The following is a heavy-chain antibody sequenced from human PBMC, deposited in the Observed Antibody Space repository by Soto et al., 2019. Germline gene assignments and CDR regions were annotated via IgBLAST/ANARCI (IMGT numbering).Heavy chain of an antibody. Sequence: PGGSLRLSCAASGFTFSDYYMSWIRQAPGKGLEWVSYISSSGSTIYYTDSVKGRFSISRDNAKNSLYLQMNSLRAEDTAVYYCARRSSSPWFDPWGQGTLVTVSS. CDR2: ISSSGSTI. CDR1: GFTFSDYY. V-gene: IGHV3-11*01. CDR3: ARRSSSPWFDP. J-gene: IGHJ5*02. D-gene: IGHD6-13*01.